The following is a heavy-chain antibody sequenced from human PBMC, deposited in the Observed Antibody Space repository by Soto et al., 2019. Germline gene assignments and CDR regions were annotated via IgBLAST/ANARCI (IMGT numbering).Heavy chain of an antibody. CDR1: GFTLSGSV. Sequence: GGSLRLSCAASGFTLSGSVIYWVRQASGKGLEWVGRIRSRSNGYATAYAASVRGRFTISRDDSKNTAYLQMDSLKTEDTAVYYCTRPGYSNYDYDYWGQVSMGTVSS. CDR3: TRPGYSNYDYDY. CDR2: IRSRSNGYAT. D-gene: IGHD5-12*01. J-gene: IGHJ4*02. V-gene: IGHV3-73*01.